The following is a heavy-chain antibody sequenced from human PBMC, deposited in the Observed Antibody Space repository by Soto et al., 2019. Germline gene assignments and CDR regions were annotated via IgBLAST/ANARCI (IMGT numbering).Heavy chain of an antibody. J-gene: IGHJ5*02. CDR2: VYSSGST. CDR3: ARHTSIYNYFDP. CDR1: GGSISSGGYY. D-gene: IGHD2-2*02. Sequence: SETLSLTCTVSGGSISSGGYYWSWIRQHPGKGLEWIGCVYSSGSTYYNPSLRSRVTISVDTSRNQFSLKLSSVTAADTAVYYCARHTSIYNYFDPWGQGTLVTVSS. V-gene: IGHV4-61*08.